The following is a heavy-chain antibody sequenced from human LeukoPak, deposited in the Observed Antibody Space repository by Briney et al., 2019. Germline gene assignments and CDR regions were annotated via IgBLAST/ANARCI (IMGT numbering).Heavy chain of an antibody. V-gene: IGHV3-23*01. Sequence: GRSLRLSCAASGFTFSTYAVSWVRQAPGKGLEWVSSISGSGGSTSYADSVKGRFTISRDSSKNTLYLQMNSLRAEDTAVYYCMRDSGDGDYEPLDSWGQGTLVTVSS. D-gene: IGHD4-17*01. J-gene: IGHJ4*02. CDR1: GFTFSTYA. CDR3: MRDSGDGDYEPLDS. CDR2: ISGSGGST.